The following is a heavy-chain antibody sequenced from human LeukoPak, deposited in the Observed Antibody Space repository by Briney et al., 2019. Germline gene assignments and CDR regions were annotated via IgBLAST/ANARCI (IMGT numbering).Heavy chain of an antibody. CDR1: GFTFTSYS. Sequence: GGSLRLSCAASGFTFTSYSMNWVRQAPGKGLEWVSSISGSSKHRYYADSVKGRFTISRDNAKSSLYLQMDSLRAEDTAAYYCVRDTDSSGWYYFDYWGQGTLVTVSS. D-gene: IGHD6-19*01. J-gene: IGHJ4*02. V-gene: IGHV3-21*01. CDR2: ISGSSKHR. CDR3: VRDTDSSGWYYFDY.